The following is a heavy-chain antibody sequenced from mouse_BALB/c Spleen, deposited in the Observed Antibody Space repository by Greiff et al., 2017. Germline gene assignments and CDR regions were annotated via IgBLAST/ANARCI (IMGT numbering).Heavy chain of an antibody. CDR3: ARWGTMDY. CDR2: IYPGDGDT. Sequence: QVQLKQSGAELVRPGSSVKISCKASGYAFSSYWVNWVKQRPGQGLEWIGQIYPGDGDTNYNGKFKGKATLTADKSSSTAYMQLSSLTSEDSAVYFCARWGTMDYWGQGTSVTVSS. D-gene: IGHD3-3*01. CDR1: GYAFSSYW. V-gene: IGHV1-80*01. J-gene: IGHJ4*01.